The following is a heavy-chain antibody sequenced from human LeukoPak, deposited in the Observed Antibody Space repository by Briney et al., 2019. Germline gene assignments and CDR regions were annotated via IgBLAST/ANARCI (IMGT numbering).Heavy chain of an antibody. J-gene: IGHJ4*02. CDR1: GFTFDDYA. CDR3: AKDSGGSMDY. CDR2: ISGNSGSI. D-gene: IGHD2-15*01. Sequence: GGSLRLSCAASGFTFDDYAMHWVRQAPGKGLEWVSGISGNSGSIGYADSVKGRFTISRDNAKNSLYLQMNSLRAEDMALYYCAKDSGGSMDYWGQGTLVTVSS. V-gene: IGHV3-9*03.